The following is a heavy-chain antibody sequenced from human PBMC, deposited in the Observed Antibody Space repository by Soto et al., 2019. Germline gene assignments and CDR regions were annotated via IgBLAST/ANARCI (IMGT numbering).Heavy chain of an antibody. CDR2: IYHSGST. Sequence: SETLTLTCAVSGHSISSGYYWGWVRQPPGKGLEWIGSIYHSGSTHYNASLKSRVTISVDTSKNHFSLKLNSVTAADTAVYYCARADSDYYDNSGYPLDWGQGTLVTVSS. D-gene: IGHD3-22*01. CDR3: ARADSDYYDNSGYPLD. J-gene: IGHJ4*02. CDR1: GHSISSGYY. V-gene: IGHV4-38-2*01.